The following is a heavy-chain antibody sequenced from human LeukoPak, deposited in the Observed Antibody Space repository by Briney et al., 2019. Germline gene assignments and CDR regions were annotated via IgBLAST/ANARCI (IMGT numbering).Heavy chain of an antibody. CDR2: INPSGGST. V-gene: IGHV1-46*01. CDR1: GYTFTSYY. CDR3: ARGVTLGQTVTIGY. Sequence: GASVKLSCRASGYTFTSYYMHWVRQAPAQGLEWMGIINPSGGSTSYAQKFQGRVTMTRDTSTSTVYMELRSLRSEDTAVYYCARGVTLGQTVTIGYWGQRTLVTVSS. J-gene: IGHJ4*02. D-gene: IGHD4-17*01.